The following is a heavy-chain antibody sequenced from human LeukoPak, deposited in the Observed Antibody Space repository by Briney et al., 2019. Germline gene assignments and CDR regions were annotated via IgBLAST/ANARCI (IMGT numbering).Heavy chain of an antibody. CDR2: IRDSGEA. D-gene: IGHD3/OR15-3a*01. CDR1: GFRVNDYY. CDR3: ARDRAANQDWVEFDP. Sequence: GGSLRISCAVSGFRVNDYYMSWVRQAPGKGLKWVGLIRDSGEAFYADFARGRFAISRDESENTLYLQMNSLRVEDTAVYFCARDRAANQDWVEFDPWGQGTPVIVSS. J-gene: IGHJ5*02. V-gene: IGHV3-66*03.